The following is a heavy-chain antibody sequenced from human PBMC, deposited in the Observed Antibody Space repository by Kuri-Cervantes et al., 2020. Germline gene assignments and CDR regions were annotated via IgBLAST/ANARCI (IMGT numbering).Heavy chain of an antibody. V-gene: IGHV4-59*13. Sequence: SETLSLTCTVSGGSISSYYWSWTRQPPGKGLEWIGYIYYSGSTNYNPSLKSRVTISVDTSKNQFSLKLSSVTAADTAVYYCARVSSGWYGYFDLWGRGTLVTVSS. D-gene: IGHD6-19*01. CDR1: GGSISSYY. CDR2: IYYSGST. J-gene: IGHJ2*01. CDR3: ARVSSGWYGYFDL.